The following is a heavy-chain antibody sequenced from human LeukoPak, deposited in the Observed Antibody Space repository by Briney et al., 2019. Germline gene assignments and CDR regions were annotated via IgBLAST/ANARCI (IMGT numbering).Heavy chain of an antibody. V-gene: IGHV4-4*07. CDR1: GDSISRYY. J-gene: IGHJ4*02. CDR3: ARGVGATTWHFDY. CDR2: MYNGGTT. D-gene: IGHD1-26*01. Sequence: SETLSLTCTVSGDSISRYYWSWLRQPAGKGLEYIGRMYNGGTTNYNPSLKSRVTISVDTSRNQFSLILTSVTAADTAVYYCARGVGATTWHFDYWGQGTLVTVSS.